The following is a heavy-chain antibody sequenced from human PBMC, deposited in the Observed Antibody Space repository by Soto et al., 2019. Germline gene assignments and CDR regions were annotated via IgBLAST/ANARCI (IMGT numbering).Heavy chain of an antibody. CDR1: GFTFGDYS. CDR2: IRKKSYGGTA. CDR3: SRAVYYYDSSGPLDL. J-gene: IGHJ3*01. D-gene: IGHD3-22*01. V-gene: IGHV3-49*03. Sequence: GGSLRLSCTASGFTFGDYSMTWFRRAPGKGLEWLGFIRKKSYGGTAEYAASLSGRFTTSRDDSNSIAYLQLNSLKPEDTAVYYCSRAVYYYDSSGPLDLWGRGTLVTVSS.